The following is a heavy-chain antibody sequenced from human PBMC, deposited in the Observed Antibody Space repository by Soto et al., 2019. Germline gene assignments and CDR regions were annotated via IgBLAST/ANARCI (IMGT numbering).Heavy chain of an antibody. CDR3: ARRATEVIAHDAFEL. D-gene: IGHD2-21*01. CDR2: IYYSGST. Sequence: WTWIRQHPGEALEWIGYIYYSGSTYYNPSLKSRVAISVDTSENQFSLKVNSVTAADAAVYYCARRATEVIAHDAFELWGQGTMVIVSS. V-gene: IGHV4-31*02. J-gene: IGHJ3*01.